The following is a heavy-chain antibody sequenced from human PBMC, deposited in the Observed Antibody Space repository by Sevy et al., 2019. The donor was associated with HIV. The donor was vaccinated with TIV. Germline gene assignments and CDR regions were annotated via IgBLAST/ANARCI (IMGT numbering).Heavy chain of an antibody. CDR3: ALERLSSNVAEYFQN. J-gene: IGHJ1*01. V-gene: IGHV3-30-3*01. CDR2: ISYDGSNK. CDR1: GFTFTSFS. Sequence: GGSLRLSCAASGFTFTSFSMHWVRQAPGKGLEWGATISYDGSNKYYADSVKGHFTISRDNSKNYLYLQMNSLRAEDTAVYCCALERLSSNVAEYFQNWGQGTLVTVSS. D-gene: IGHD1-1*01.